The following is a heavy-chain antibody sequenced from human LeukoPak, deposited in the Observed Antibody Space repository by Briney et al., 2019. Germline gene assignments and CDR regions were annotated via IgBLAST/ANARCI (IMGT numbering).Heavy chain of an antibody. CDR1: GYSFTGYY. J-gene: IGHJ4*02. CDR3: ARAPGLNSY. Sequence: ASVKVSCKASGYSFTGYYMHWVRQAPGQGLEWMGWINPMSGGTNYAQKFQGRVTLTRDTSISTAYMEVSRLRSDDTAVYCCARAPGLNSYWGQGTQVIVSS. V-gene: IGHV1-2*02. CDR2: INPMSGGT.